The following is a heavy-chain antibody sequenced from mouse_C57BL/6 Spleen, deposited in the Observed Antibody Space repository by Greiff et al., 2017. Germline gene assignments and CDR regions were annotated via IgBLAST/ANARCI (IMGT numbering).Heavy chain of an antibody. CDR3: ARWDGNYSYAMDY. CDR1: GYTFTSYW. J-gene: IGHJ4*01. Sequence: QVQLQQSGAELVKPGASVTLSCKASGYTFTSYWMNWVKQRPGRGLELIGRIDPNCGGTKYNEKFKSKATLTVDKPSSTAYMQLSSLTSEDSAVYYCARWDGNYSYAMDYWGQGTSVTVSS. V-gene: IGHV1-72*01. D-gene: IGHD2-1*01. CDR2: IDPNCGGT.